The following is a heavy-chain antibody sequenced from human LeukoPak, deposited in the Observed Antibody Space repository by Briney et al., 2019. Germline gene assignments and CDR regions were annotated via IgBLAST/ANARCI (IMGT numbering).Heavy chain of an antibody. J-gene: IGHJ6*03. CDR3: ASQYYYYYYMDV. V-gene: IGHV4-39*01. CDR2: IYYSGST. Sequence: PSETLSLTCTVSGGSISSSSYYWGWIHQPPGKGLEWIGSIYYSGSTYYNPSLKSRVTISVDTSKNQFSLKLSSVTAADTAVYYCASQYYYYYYMDVWGKGTTVTVSS. CDR1: GGSISSSSYY.